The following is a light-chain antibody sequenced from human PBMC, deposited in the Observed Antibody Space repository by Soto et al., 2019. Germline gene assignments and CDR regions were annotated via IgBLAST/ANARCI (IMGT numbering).Light chain of an antibody. Sequence: DIQMTQSPSTLSASVGDRVTITCRASQSISQWLAWYQQKPGKAPKLLIYKAYNLESGVPSRFSGSGYGTEVTLTISSLQPDDFATYYCQQFNSYPHTFGQGTKLESK. CDR3: QQFNSYPHT. CDR1: QSISQW. CDR2: KAY. J-gene: IGKJ2*01. V-gene: IGKV1-5*03.